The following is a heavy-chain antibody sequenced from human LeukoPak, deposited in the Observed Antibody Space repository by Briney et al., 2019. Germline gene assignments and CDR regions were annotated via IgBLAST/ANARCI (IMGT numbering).Heavy chain of an antibody. CDR3: AKDSSGWRNYYYGMDV. D-gene: IGHD6-19*01. CDR2: LSGSGGST. CDR1: GFTFSSYA. V-gene: IGHV3-23*01. J-gene: IGHJ6*02. Sequence: GGSLRLSRAASGFTFSSYAMRWVREPPGRGLEWVSALSGSGGSTYYADSVKGRFTISRDNSKNTLYLQMNSLRAEDTAVYYCAKDSSGWRNYYYGMDVWGQGTTVTVSS.